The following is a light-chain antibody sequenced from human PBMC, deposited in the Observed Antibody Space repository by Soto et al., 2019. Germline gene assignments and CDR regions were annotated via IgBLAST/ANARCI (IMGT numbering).Light chain of an antibody. Sequence: EFVLTQSSGTLSLSPGERATLSCRASQSVSSSYLAWYQQKPGQAPRLLIYGASNRASGIPDRFSGGASGTGFTLTISRLEPEDFAVYFCQQYGGSPPFTFGQGTKVEIK. J-gene: IGKJ2*01. V-gene: IGKV3-20*01. CDR3: QQYGGSPPFT. CDR2: GAS. CDR1: QSVSSSY.